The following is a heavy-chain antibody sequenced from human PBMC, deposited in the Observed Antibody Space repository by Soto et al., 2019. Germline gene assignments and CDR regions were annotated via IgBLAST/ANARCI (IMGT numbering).Heavy chain of an antibody. CDR2: IYYSGST. D-gene: IGHD6-13*01. J-gene: IGHJ5*02. Sequence: TLSLTCTVSGGSISSGDYYWSWIRQPPGKGLEWIGYIYYSGSTYYNPSLKSRVTISVDTSKNQFSLKLSSVTAADTAVYYCARVRVSSSCGWFDPWGQGTLVTVSS. V-gene: IGHV4-30-4*01. CDR1: GGSISSGDYY. CDR3: ARVRVSSSCGWFDP.